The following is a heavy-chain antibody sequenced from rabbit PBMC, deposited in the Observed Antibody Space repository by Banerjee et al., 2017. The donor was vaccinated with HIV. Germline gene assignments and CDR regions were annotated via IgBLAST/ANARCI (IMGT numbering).Heavy chain of an antibody. D-gene: IGHD4-1*01. Sequence: EQLEESGGGLVQPEGSLTLPCKASGVSLHDKDVMCWVRPAPGKGLEWIGYIDPVFGITYYANWVNGRFSISRENAQNTVVLQMTSLTAADTATYFCVREVAAKFNLWGQGTLVPGS. J-gene: IGHJ4*01. CDR3: VREVAAKFNL. V-gene: IGHV1S47*01. CDR1: GVSLHDKD. CDR2: IDPVFGIT.